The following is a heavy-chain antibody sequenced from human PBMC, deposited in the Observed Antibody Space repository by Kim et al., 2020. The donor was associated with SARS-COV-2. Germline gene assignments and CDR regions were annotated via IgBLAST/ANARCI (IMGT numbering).Heavy chain of an antibody. J-gene: IGHJ4*02. V-gene: IGHV1-69*13. CDR3: ARGGWELGSFTPGGGPDYFDY. Sequence: SVKVSCKASGGTFSSYAISWVRQAPGQGLEWMGGIIPIFGTANYAQKFQGRVTITADESTSTAYMELSSLRSEDTAVYYCARGGWELGSFTPGGGPDYFDYWGQGTLVTVSS. CDR2: IIPIFGTA. D-gene: IGHD1-26*01. CDR1: GGTFSSYA.